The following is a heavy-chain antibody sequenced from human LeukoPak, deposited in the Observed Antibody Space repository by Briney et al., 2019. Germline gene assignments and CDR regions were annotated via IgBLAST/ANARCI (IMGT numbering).Heavy chain of an antibody. Sequence: GGSLRLSCAASGFTVSSNYMSWVRQAPGKGLEWVSVIYSGSTYYADSVKGRFTISRDDPKNLLYLQMNSLRAEDTAVYYCVRAIVESDDAFDVWGQGTKVTVSS. CDR3: VRAIVESDDAFDV. D-gene: IGHD1-26*01. CDR1: GFTVSSNY. V-gene: IGHV3-66*01. CDR2: IYSGST. J-gene: IGHJ3*01.